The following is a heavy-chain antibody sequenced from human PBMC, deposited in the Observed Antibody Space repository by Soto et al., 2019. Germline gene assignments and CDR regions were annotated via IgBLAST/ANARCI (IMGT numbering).Heavy chain of an antibody. CDR1: GYTFTSYG. CDR2: IGAYSGDT. J-gene: IGHJ4*02. V-gene: IGHV1-18*01. CDR3: ARAGLYDHVWGTYRYSKARDY. D-gene: IGHD3-16*02. Sequence: QVQLEQSGPEVKKPGASVRVSCKASGYTFTSYGITWMRQAPGQGLEWMGWIGAYSGDTKYPQNLQGRVTVTTETSTNTAYMELRSLRSDDTAVYYCARAGLYDHVWGTYRYSKARDYWGQGTLVTVSS.